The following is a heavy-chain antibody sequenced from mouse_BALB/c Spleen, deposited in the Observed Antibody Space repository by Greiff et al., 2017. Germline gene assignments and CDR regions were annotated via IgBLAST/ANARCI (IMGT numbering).Heavy chain of an antibody. CDR3: AKPSTMITTGGFAY. CDR1: GFSLTSYG. D-gene: IGHD2-4*01. J-gene: IGHJ3*01. Sequence: VKVVESGPGLVAPSQSLSITCTVSGFSLTSYGVSWVRQPPGKGLEWLGVIWGDGSTNYHSALISRLSISKDNSKSQVFLKLNSLQTDDTATYYCAKPSTMITTGGFAYWGQGTLVTVSA. CDR2: IWGDGST. V-gene: IGHV2-3*01.